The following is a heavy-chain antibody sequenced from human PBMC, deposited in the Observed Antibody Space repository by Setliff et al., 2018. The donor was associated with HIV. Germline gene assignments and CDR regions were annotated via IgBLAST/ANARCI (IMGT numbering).Heavy chain of an antibody. V-gene: IGHV3-7*01. CDR1: GFSFSGYW. D-gene: IGHD5-18*01. J-gene: IGHJ3*02. CDR2: IKEDGSEE. Sequence: GGSLRLSCAASGFSFSGYWMSWVRQAPGKGLEWVANIKEDGSEEYYVDSVKGRFTISRDNAKSSLYLQMNSLRVEDTAVYYCARDQLWSKATFDIWGQGAMVTVSS. CDR3: ARDQLWSKATFDI.